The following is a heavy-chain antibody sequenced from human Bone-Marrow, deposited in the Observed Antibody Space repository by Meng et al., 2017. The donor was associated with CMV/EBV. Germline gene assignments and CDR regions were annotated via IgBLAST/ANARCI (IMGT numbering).Heavy chain of an antibody. CDR3: ARDRRFLEWLLFGMDV. CDR1: GGSVSSGSYY. V-gene: IGHV4-61*01. Sequence: SETLSLTCTVSGGSVSSGSYYWSWIRQPPGKGLEWIGYIYYSGSTNYNPSLKSRVTISVDMSKNQFSLKLSSVTAADTAVYYCARDRRFLEWLLFGMDVWGQGTTVTVSS. CDR2: IYYSGST. D-gene: IGHD3-3*01. J-gene: IGHJ6*02.